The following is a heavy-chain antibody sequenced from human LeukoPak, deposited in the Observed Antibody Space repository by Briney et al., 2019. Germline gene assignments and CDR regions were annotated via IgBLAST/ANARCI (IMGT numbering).Heavy chain of an antibody. V-gene: IGHV1-46*01. CDR2: INPSGGST. D-gene: IGHD3-3*01. CDR1: GYTFTGYY. CDR3: ASPFLETSLSPLYYYGMDV. J-gene: IGHJ6*02. Sequence: ASVKVSCKASGYTFTGYYMHWVRQAPGQGLEWMGIINPSGGSTSYAQKFQGRVTMTRDTSTSTVYMELSSLRSEDTAVYYCASPFLETSLSPLYYYGMDVWGQGTTVTVSS.